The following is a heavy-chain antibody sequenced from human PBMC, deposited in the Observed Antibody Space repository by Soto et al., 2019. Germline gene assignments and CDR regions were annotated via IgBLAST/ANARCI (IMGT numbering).Heavy chain of an antibody. D-gene: IGHD3-3*01. CDR1: GFSLSTSGVG. Sequence: QITLKESGPTLVKPTQTLTLTCTFSGFSLSTSGVGVGWIRQPPGKALEWLALIYWDDDKRYSPSLKSRLTITKDTSKNQVVLTMTNMDPVDTATYYCAHRPHNWTYYDFWSGYDWFDPWGQGTLVTVSS. J-gene: IGHJ5*02. CDR3: AHRPHNWTYYDFWSGYDWFDP. V-gene: IGHV2-5*02. CDR2: IYWDDDK.